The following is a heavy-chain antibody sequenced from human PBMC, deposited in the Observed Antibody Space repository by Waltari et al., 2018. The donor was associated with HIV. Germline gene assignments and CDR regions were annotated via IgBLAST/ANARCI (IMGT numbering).Heavy chain of an antibody. D-gene: IGHD3-10*01. CDR3: ARGRRWLQFHGHYYFDY. V-gene: IGHV4-59*13. Sequence: QVQLQESGPGLVKPSETLSPTCIVSSAAITNDYWNWIRQPPGKELEWIGYISYCVTTKCRPSLMSRVTMSLVSSKNQFSLKLRSVTAADTAVYFCARGRRWLQFHGHYYFDYWGQGTLVTVSS. CDR1: SAAITNDY. CDR2: ISYCVTT. J-gene: IGHJ4*02.